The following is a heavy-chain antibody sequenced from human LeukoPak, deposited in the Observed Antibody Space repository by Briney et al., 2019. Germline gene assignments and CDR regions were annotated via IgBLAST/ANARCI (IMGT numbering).Heavy chain of an antibody. CDR1: GGSFSGYY. Sequence: TSETLSLTCAVYGGSFSGYYWSWIRQPPGKGLEWIGEINHSGSTNYNPSLKSRVTISVDTSKNQFSLKLSSVTAADTAVYYCARDRDGYNYGMCFDYWGQGTLVTVSS. V-gene: IGHV4-34*01. J-gene: IGHJ4*02. CDR2: INHSGST. CDR3: ARDRDGYNYGMCFDY. D-gene: IGHD5-24*01.